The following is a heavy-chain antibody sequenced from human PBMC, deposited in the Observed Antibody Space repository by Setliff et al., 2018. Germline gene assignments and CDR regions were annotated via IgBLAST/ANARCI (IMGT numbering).Heavy chain of an antibody. CDR3: ARTCNGSGCYAGPES. V-gene: IGHV3-21*01. D-gene: IGHD2-15*01. CDR2: ISSSSSYI. Sequence: GGSLRLSCAASGFTFSSYSMNWVRQAPGKGLEWVSSISSSSSYIYYADSVKGRFTISRDNAKNSLYLQMNSLRPEDTAVYYCARTCNGSGCYAGPESWGQGTPVTVSS. J-gene: IGHJ5*02. CDR1: GFTFSSYS.